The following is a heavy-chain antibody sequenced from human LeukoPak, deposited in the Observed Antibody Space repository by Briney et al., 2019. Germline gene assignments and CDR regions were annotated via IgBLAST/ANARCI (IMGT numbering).Heavy chain of an antibody. D-gene: IGHD6-19*01. CDR2: MFYSGST. J-gene: IGHJ4*02. Sequence: SETLSLTCTVSGGSISSNYWSWIRQPPGKGLERIGYMFYSGSTNYNPSLKSRVTISVDTSKKQFSLKLSSVTAADTGVYLCGRVSSSCWFIYYLGQGTLVTVSS. CDR3: GRVSSSCWFIYY. V-gene: IGHV4-59*01. CDR1: GGSISSNY.